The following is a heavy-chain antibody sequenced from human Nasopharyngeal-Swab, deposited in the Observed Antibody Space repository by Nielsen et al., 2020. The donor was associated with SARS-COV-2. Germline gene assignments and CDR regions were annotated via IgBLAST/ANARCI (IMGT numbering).Heavy chain of an antibody. V-gene: IGHV3-53*01. CDR1: GLTVSSTY. CDR3: ARASGSYPQGY. Sequence: GGSLRLSCAVSGLTVSSTYMSWVRQAPGKGLEWVSVTEIGGTTHYADSVKGRFSISRDSSTNTLYLQMNNVRAEDTAVYYCARASGSYPQGYWGQGTLVTVSS. J-gene: IGHJ4*02. CDR2: TEIGGTT. D-gene: IGHD1-26*01.